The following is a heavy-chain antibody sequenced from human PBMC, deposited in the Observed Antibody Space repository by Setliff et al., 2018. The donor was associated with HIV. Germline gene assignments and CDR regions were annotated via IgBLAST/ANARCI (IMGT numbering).Heavy chain of an antibody. V-gene: IGHV4-61*09. J-gene: IGHJ5*02. CDR3: ARAKTIGVSAVFFDP. CDR1: GGSMNSDSYS. CDR2: IYVGGSV. Sequence: ASETLSLTCTVSGGSMNSDSYSWTWLRQPAGKGPELIGHIYVGGSVIYNPSLASRVTISMVPSKNQFSLDLSSVTAADTAKYYCARAKTIGVSAVFFDPWGQGGPVTVSS. D-gene: IGHD3-3*01.